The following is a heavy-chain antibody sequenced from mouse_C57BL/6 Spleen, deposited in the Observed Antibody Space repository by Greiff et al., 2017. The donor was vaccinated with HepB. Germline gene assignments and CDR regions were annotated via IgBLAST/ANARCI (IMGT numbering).Heavy chain of an antibody. CDR3: ARWFGGEFDY. V-gene: IGHV1-50*01. J-gene: IGHJ2*01. CDR1: GYTFTSYW. D-gene: IGHD2-2*01. CDR2: IDPSDSYT. Sequence: QVQLKQPGAELVKPGASVKLSCKASGYTFTSYWMQWVKQRPGQGLEWIGEIDPSDSYTNYNQKFKGKATLTVDTSSSTAYMQLSSLTAEDSAVYYCARWFGGEFDYWGQGTTLTVSS.